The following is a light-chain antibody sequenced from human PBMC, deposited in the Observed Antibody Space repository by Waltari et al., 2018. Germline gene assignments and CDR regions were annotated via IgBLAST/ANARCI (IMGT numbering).Light chain of an antibody. CDR3: ATWDDSLNGWV. CDR1: SSNIGGNT. CDR2: SNN. V-gene: IGLV1-44*01. Sequence: QSVLTQPPSASGTPGQRVTISCSGSSSNIGGNTVNWYQQLPGMAPKLLIYSNNQRPSGVPDRFSGSKSGTSASLAISGLQSEDEADYYCATWDDSLNGWVFGGGTKLTVL. J-gene: IGLJ3*02.